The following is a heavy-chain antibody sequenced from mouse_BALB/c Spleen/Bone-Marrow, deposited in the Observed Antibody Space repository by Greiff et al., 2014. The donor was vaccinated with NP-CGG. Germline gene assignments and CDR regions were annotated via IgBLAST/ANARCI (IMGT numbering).Heavy chain of an antibody. V-gene: IGHV1-18*01. CDR2: INPNIGGT. CDR3: ARGRFAY. Sequence: EVQLQQSGPELVKPGASVKISCKTSGYTFTEYTIHWVKQSHGKSLEWIGNINPNIGGTTYNQKFKGKATLTVDMSSSTAYMDLRSMTAEDSAVYYCARGRFAYWGQGTLVTVSA. CDR1: GYTFTEYT. J-gene: IGHJ3*01.